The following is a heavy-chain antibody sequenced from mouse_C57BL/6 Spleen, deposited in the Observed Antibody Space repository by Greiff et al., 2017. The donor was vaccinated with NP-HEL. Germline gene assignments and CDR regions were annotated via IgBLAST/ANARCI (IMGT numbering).Heavy chain of an antibody. V-gene: IGHV1-42*01. Sequence: VQLQQSGPELVKPGASVKISCKASGYSFTGYYMNWVKQSPEKSLEWIGEINPSTGGTTYNQKFKAKATLTVDKSSSTAYMQLKSLTSEDSAVYYCARWGGRPLDYWGQGTTLTVSS. CDR1: GYSFTGYY. J-gene: IGHJ2*01. CDR2: INPSTGGT. D-gene: IGHD1-1*01. CDR3: ARWGGRPLDY.